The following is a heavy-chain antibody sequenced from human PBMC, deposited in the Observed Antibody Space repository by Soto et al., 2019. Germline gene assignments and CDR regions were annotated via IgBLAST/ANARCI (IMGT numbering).Heavy chain of an antibody. CDR1: GGSISDLY. Sequence: QVQLQKSGPGLVKPSETLSLTCTVSGGSISDLYWTWIRQPPGKGLEWIWYIYNSGPTNYNPSLKSRVTISVDTAKKQVSLKLNSVTAADTAVYYCVRALMDPLQFDYWGQGTLGTVAS. J-gene: IGHJ4*02. CDR2: IYNSGPT. D-gene: IGHD2-2*03. V-gene: IGHV4-59*11. CDR3: VRALMDPLQFDY.